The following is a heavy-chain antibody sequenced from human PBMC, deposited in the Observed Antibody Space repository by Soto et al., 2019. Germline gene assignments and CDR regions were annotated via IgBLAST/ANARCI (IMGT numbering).Heavy chain of an antibody. CDR1: GYSFTTYG. Sequence: QVQLVQSGAEVKKPGASVKVSCKSSGYSFTTYGIHWLRQAPGQSLEWMGWINGARGKVEYSQRFQGRVTISRDTPASTYYMEVSILTFDDTAVYRCASAVIPSQPKCLDVWGQGTAVIVSS. CDR2: INGARGKV. CDR3: ASAVIPSQPKCLDV. D-gene: IGHD3-16*02. J-gene: IGHJ6*02. V-gene: IGHV1-3*01.